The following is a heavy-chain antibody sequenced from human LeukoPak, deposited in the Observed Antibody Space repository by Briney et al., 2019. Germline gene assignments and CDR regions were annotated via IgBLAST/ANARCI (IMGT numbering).Heavy chain of an antibody. CDR1: GYTFNAYG. D-gene: IGHD5-18*01. J-gene: IGHJ3*02. CDR2: ISTFNGNR. Sequence: ASVKVSCKTSGYTFNAYGISWVRQAPGHGLEWMGWISTFNGNRHFAQSFQDRVSLTTDTSTTTAFMELSSLRSDDSAVYYCARTIQLWGTDAFDIWGQGTMVTVSS. V-gene: IGHV1-18*01. CDR3: ARTIQLWGTDAFDI.